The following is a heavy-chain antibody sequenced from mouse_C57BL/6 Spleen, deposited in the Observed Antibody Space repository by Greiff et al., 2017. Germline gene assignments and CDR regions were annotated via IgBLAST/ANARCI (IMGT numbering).Heavy chain of an antibody. CDR1: GYAFSSSW. Sequence: VKLQQPGSELVKPGASVKMSCKASGYAFSSSWMHWVKQRPGRGLEWIGRIYPGDGDTNYNGKFKGKATLTVDQSSSTAYMQLSSLPSEDSAVXFYSRGRGDGYFDYWGQGTTLTVAS. CDR2: IYPGDGDT. CDR3: SRGRGDGYFDY. V-gene: IGHV1-82*01. D-gene: IGHD3-3*01. J-gene: IGHJ2*01.